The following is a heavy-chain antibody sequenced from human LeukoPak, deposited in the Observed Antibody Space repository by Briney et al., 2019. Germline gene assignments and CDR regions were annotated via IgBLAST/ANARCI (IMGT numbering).Heavy chain of an antibody. V-gene: IGHV4-59*08. CDR2: IYHSGDT. CDR3: ARFSKYSDSSGYYLNY. D-gene: IGHD3-22*01. Sequence: ETLSLTCTVSGGSISSYYWSWIRQPPGKGLEWLGHIYHSGDTTHNPSLMSRVTISVDTSKNQFSLKVNSVTAADTAVYYCARFSKYSDSSGYYLNYWGQGTLVTVSP. J-gene: IGHJ4*02. CDR1: GGSISSYY.